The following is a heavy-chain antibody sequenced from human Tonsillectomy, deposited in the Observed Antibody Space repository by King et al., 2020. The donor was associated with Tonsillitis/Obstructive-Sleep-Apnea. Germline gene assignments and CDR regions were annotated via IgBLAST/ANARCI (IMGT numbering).Heavy chain of an antibody. CDR2: IYSCGSET. V-gene: IGHV5-51*01. D-gene: IGHD3-10*01. J-gene: IGHJ4*02. CDR3: ASPSVGTWFGELSPVH. CDR1: GYRFTSFW. Sequence: QLVQSGAEVKRPGESLKISCKGSGYRFTSFWIGWVRQKPGKGLEWMGIIYSCGSETKYSPSFQGQVTFSADKFLKTAYRQWSSLKASDTAIYYCASPSVGTWFGELSPVHWGQGTLVTVSS.